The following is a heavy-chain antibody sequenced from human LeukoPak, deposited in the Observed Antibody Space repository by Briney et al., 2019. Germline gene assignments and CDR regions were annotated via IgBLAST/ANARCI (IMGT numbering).Heavy chain of an antibody. D-gene: IGHD3-16*01. CDR2: ISGSGGGT. V-gene: IGHV3-23*01. Sequence: GGSLRLSCAASVFTFSSYAMSWVRQAPGRGLEWVSAISGSGGGTYYADSVKGRFTISRDNSKSTLYLQMNSLRAEDRALYHCAKDFGNWGQGTLVTVSS. J-gene: IGHJ4*02. CDR1: VFTFSSYA. CDR3: AKDFGN.